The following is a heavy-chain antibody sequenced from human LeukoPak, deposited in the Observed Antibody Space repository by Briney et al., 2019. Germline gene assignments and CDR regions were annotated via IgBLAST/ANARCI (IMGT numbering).Heavy chain of an antibody. J-gene: IGHJ4*02. CDR1: GGSFSGYY. CDR3: AREGEPDY. Sequence: PSETLSLTCAVYGGSFSGYYWSWIRQPPGKGLEWIGEINHSGSTNYNPSLKSRVTISVDTSKNQFSLKLSSVTAADTAVYYCAREGEPDYWGQGTLVTVSS. D-gene: IGHD3-16*01. V-gene: IGHV4-34*01. CDR2: INHSGST.